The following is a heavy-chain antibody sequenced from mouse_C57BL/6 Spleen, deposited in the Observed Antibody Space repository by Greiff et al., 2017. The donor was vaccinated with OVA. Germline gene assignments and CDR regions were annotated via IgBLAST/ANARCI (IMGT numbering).Heavy chain of an antibody. J-gene: IGHJ4*01. CDR2: INPNNGGT. CDR3: ARWDGLYYYAMDY. Sequence: VQLKQSGPELVKPGASVKISCKASGYTFTDYYMNWVKQSHGKSLEWIGDINPNNGGTSYNQKFKGKATLTVDKSSSTAYMELRSLTSEDSAVYYCARWDGLYYYAMDYWGQGTSVTVSS. V-gene: IGHV1-26*01. CDR1: GYTFTDYY. D-gene: IGHD2-3*01.